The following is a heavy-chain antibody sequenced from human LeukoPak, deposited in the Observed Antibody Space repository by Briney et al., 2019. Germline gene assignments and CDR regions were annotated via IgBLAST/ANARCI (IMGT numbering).Heavy chain of an antibody. CDR2: INHSGST. CDR3: ASRAGIVVVPAATGYYFDY. Sequence: SETLSLTCSVYGRSFSGYYWSWIRHPPGNGLYFIGEINHSGSTNYNPSLKSRVTISVDTSKNQFSLKLSSVTAADTAVYYCASRAGIVVVPAATGYYFDYWGQGTLVTVSS. V-gene: IGHV4-34*01. CDR1: GRSFSGYY. D-gene: IGHD2-2*01. J-gene: IGHJ4*02.